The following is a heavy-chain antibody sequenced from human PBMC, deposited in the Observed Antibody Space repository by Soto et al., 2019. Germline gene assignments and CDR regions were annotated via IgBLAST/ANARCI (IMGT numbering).Heavy chain of an antibody. V-gene: IGHV3-33*01. J-gene: IGHJ4*02. CDR3: ARDSTDTASWGDYFDY. Sequence: GGSLRLSCAASGFTFSSYGMHWVRQAPGKGLEWVAVIWYDGSNKYYADSVKGRFTISRDNSKNTLYLQMNSLRAEDTAVYYCARDSTDTASWGDYFDYWGQGTLVTVSS. CDR2: IWYDGSNK. D-gene: IGHD5-18*01. CDR1: GFTFSSYG.